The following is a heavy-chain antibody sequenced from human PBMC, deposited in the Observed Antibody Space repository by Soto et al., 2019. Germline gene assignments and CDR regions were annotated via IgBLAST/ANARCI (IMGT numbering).Heavy chain of an antibody. CDR3: AKSLRPSALTSYCFDY. CDR2: INPSGDIT. Sequence: EEQLLESGGGLVQPGGSLRLSCAASGLTFSRYAMSWVRQAPGKGLEWVSIINPSGDITYYGDSVKGRFTISRDNSKNTLSLQMNSLRAEDTAVYYCAKSLRPSALTSYCFDYRGQGTLVTVSS. CDR1: GLTFSRYA. D-gene: IGHD3-9*01. J-gene: IGHJ4*02. V-gene: IGHV3-23*01.